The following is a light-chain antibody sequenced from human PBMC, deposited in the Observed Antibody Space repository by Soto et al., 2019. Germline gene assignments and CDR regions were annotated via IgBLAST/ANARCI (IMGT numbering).Light chain of an antibody. CDR3: QQRRNWSIT. CDR2: GAS. Sequence: EIVLTQSPATLSLSPGERATLSCRASQSVSSYLAWYQQKPGQAPRLLIYGASNRATGIPARFSGSGSGTDFTLTISSLEPEDFAVYYCQQRRNWSITFGQGTRLEIK. V-gene: IGKV3-11*01. J-gene: IGKJ5*01. CDR1: QSVSSY.